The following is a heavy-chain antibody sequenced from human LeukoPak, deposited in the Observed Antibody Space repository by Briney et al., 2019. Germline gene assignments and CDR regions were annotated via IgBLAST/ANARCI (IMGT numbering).Heavy chain of an antibody. CDR2: IYYSGST. V-gene: IGHV4-59*01. CDR3: ARGYGSGWYGDI. CDR1: GGSISIDY. Sequence: KTSETLSLTCTVPGGSISIDYWSWIRQPPGKGLEWIGYIYYSGSTNYSPSLKSRVTISIDTSKNQFSLKLSSVTAADTAVYYCARGYGSGWYGDIWGQGTMVTVSS. D-gene: IGHD6-19*01. J-gene: IGHJ3*02.